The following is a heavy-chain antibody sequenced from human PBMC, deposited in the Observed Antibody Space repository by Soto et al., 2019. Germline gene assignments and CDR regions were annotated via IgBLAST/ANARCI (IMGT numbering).Heavy chain of an antibody. CDR1: GFIFSDHY. CDR3: ARVESLWGSYRYMDV. J-gene: IGHJ6*03. Sequence: EVQLVESGGGLVQPGGSLRLSRAAFGFIFSDHYMDWVRQAPGKGLEWVGRTRNKANSYTTEYAASVKGRFTISRDDSKNSLYLQMNSLKTEDTAVYYCARVESLWGSYRYMDVWGKGTTVTVSS. CDR2: TRNKANSYTT. V-gene: IGHV3-72*01. D-gene: IGHD3-16*01.